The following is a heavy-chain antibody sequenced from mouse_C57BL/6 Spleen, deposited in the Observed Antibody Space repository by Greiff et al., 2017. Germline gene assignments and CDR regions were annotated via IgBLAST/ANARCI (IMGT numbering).Heavy chain of an antibody. D-gene: IGHD2-5*01. Sequence: EVKLMESGPGLVKPSQSLSLTCSVTGYSITSGYYWNWIRQFPGNKLEWMGYISYDGSNNYNPSLKNRISITRDTAKNQFFLKLNSVTTEDTATYYCARGGYSNAWFAYWGQGTLVTVSA. CDR2: ISYDGSN. V-gene: IGHV3-6*01. CDR1: GYSITSGYY. CDR3: ARGGYSNAWFAY. J-gene: IGHJ3*01.